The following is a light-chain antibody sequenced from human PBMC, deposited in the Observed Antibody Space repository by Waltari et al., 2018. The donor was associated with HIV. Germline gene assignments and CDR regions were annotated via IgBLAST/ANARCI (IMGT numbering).Light chain of an antibody. Sequence: QSVLTQPPSVSGAPGQRVTISCTGSSSNIGAGYDVHWYQQLPGTAPKLLIYSTIKRPSGVPERFSGSKSGTSASLAITGLQAEDEADYYCQSYDSSLSALFGGGTKLTVV. CDR1: SSNIGAGYD. CDR2: STI. J-gene: IGLJ2*01. CDR3: QSYDSSLSAL. V-gene: IGLV1-40*01.